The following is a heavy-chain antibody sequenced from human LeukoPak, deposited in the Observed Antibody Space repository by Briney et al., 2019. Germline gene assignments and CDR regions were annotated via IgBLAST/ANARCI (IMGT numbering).Heavy chain of an antibody. J-gene: IGHJ5*02. CDR1: GYSFTSYW. V-gene: IGHV5-51*01. CDR3: ARAGGYYYDSSGYRLYNWFDP. CDR2: IYPGDSDT. Sequence: GESLQISCQGSGYSFTSYWIGWVRQMPGKGLGWMGIIYPGDSDTRYSPSFQGQVTISADKSISTSYLQWSSLKASDTAMYYCARAGGYYYDSSGYRLYNWFDPWGQGTLVTVSS. D-gene: IGHD3-22*01.